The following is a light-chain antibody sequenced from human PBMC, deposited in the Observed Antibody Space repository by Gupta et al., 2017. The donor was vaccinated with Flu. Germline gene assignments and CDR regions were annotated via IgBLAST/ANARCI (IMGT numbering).Light chain of an antibody. CDR2: DAS. V-gene: IGKV3-20*01. CDR1: QNVNSNY. J-gene: IGKJ1*01. CDR3: QHYGSSRT. Sequence: DIVLTPYPGPLSLSPGERDTLSCRASQNVNSNYLAWYQQKPGQTPRLPIYDASRRATGIPDRFSGSGSVTDFTLTISRLEPEDFSVYYCQHYGSSRTFGQGTKVEIK.